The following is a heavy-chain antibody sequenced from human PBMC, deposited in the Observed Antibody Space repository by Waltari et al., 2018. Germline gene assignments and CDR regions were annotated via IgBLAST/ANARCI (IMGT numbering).Heavy chain of an antibody. Sequence: QLQLQESGPGLVKPSETLSLTCTVSGGSISSSSYYWGWIRQPPGKGLGWIGSIYYRGDTYNNPALKSRVTISVDTSKNQFSLKLSSVTAADTAVYYCARQGGATIFGVVIGGNMDVWGKGTTVTVSS. CDR2: IYYRGDT. J-gene: IGHJ6*03. D-gene: IGHD3-3*01. CDR1: GGSISSSSYY. V-gene: IGHV4-39*01. CDR3: ARQGGATIFGVVIGGNMDV.